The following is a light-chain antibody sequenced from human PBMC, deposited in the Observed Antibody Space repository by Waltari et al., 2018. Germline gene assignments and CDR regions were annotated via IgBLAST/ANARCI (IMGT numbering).Light chain of an antibody. CDR2: ISRDGSH. CDR3: QTGGHGTWV. CDR1: SGHSSNI. V-gene: IGLV4-69*01. J-gene: IGLJ3*02. Sequence: QLALTQSPSASASLGASVKLTCTLASGHSSNIVAWPQQQPEKGHRYFMKISRDGSHSKGDELPDRFSGSSSGAERGLTISSVQSEDEADYDGQTGGHGTWVFGGGTKLTVL.